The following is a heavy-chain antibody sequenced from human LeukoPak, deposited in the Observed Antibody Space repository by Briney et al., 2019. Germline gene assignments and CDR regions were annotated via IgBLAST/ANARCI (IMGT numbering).Heavy chain of an antibody. CDR2: ISYDGGQK. J-gene: IGHJ4*02. V-gene: IGHV3-30*04. CDR3: ARANSSSWHYFDY. CDR1: GFTFSDYT. Sequence: PGRSLRLSCAASGFTFSDYTMHWVRQAPGKGLEWVAVISYDGGQKYHADSVKGRFTISRDNSKSTVSLQMNSLRAEDTAVFYCARANSSSWHYFDYWGQGTLVTVSS. D-gene: IGHD6-13*01.